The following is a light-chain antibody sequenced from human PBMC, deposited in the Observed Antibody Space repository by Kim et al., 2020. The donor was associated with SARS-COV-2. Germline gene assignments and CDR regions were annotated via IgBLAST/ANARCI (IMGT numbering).Light chain of an antibody. CDR3: QVWDSYSDHVV. Sequence: APGKTARITCGGNNIGSKSVHWYQQKPGQAPVLVIYYDSDRPSGIPELFSGSNSGNTATLTISRVEAGDEADYYCQVWDSYSDHVVFGGGTQLTVL. V-gene: IGLV3-21*04. J-gene: IGLJ2*01. CDR1: NIGSKS. CDR2: YDS.